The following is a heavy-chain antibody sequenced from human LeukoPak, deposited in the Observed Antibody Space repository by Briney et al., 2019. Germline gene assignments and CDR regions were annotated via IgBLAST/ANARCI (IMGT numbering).Heavy chain of an antibody. D-gene: IGHD3-16*01. CDR1: EYSFTSYW. Sequence: HWESLKISCKGSEYSFTSYWSGGVRQMPGKGLEGMEFIYPGDSDTRYSPTFQGQATIPANKSISNAYLQWTSLNVSDTAMKSFARRGIESYYYYYMDVWVKGTTVTDSS. J-gene: IGHJ6*03. V-gene: IGHV5-51*01. CDR3: ARRGIESYYYYYMDV. CDR2: IYPGDSDT.